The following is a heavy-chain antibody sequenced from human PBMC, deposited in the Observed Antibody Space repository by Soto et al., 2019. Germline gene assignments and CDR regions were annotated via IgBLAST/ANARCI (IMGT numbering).Heavy chain of an antibody. CDR3: GRGRSGELVIFY. CDR2: IIPQTGGT. Sequence: GASVKVSCKASGGTFSSYAISWVRQAPGQGLEWMGGIIPQTGGTKYAQKYQGRVTMTRDTSITTVYMELSNLSPDDTAVYYCGRGRSGELVIFYWGQGTLVTVSS. J-gene: IGHJ4*02. CDR1: GGTFSSYA. V-gene: IGHV1-2*02. D-gene: IGHD1-26*01.